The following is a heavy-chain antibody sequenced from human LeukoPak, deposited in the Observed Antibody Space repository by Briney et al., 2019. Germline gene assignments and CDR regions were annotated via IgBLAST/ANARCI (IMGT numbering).Heavy chain of an antibody. J-gene: IGHJ4*02. CDR1: GGSISSGGYY. CDR3: ARVRLAGTVDY. D-gene: IGHD6-19*01. V-gene: IGHV4-31*03. CDR2: IYYSGST. Sequence: PSETLSLTCTVSGGSISSGGYYWSWIRQHPGKGLEWIGYIYYSGSTYYNPSLKSRVTISVDTSKNQFSLKLSSVTAADTAVYYCARVRLAGTVDYWGQGTLVTVSS.